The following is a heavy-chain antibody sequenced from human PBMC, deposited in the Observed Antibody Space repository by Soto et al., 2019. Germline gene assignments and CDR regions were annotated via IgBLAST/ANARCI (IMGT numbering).Heavy chain of an antibody. V-gene: IGHV4-31*03. CDR2: IYYSGST. D-gene: IGHD1-26*01. CDR1: GGSISSGGYY. Sequence: TSETLSLTCTVSGGSISSGGYYWSWIRQHPGKGLEWIGYIYYSGSTYYNPSLKSRVTLSVDTSKNQFSLKVSSVTAAGTAVYHCARGELRFWFDPWGQGTLVTVSS. CDR3: ARGELRFWFDP. J-gene: IGHJ5*02.